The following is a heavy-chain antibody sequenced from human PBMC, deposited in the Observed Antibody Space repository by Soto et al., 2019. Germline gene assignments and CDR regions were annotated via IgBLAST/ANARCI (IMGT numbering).Heavy chain of an antibody. J-gene: IGHJ3*02. CDR3: GEEKGARPGGGGTEPLDI. Sequence: QVQLVQSGAEVKKPGASVKISCEASGYSFTSQYVHWVRQAPGQGLEWMGIINPNGGSTTYAQKCQGRIPQTRGKAKSTGYKEPRRPASGGPGVYYCGEEKGARPGGGGTEPLDIWGQGTMVTVAS. CDR2: INPNGGST. V-gene: IGHV1-46*01. D-gene: IGHD3-16*01. CDR1: GYSFTSQY.